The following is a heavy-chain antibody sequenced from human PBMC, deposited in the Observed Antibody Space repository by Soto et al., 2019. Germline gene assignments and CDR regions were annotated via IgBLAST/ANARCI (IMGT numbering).Heavy chain of an antibody. D-gene: IGHD3-10*01. CDR3: IGSGSYTPHGMDV. CDR1: GFTFSGSA. J-gene: IGHJ6*02. CDR2: IRSKANSYAT. V-gene: IGHV3-73*02. Sequence: EVQVVESGGGLVQPGGSLKLSCAASGFTFSGSAMHWVRQASGKGLEWVGRIRSKANSYATAYAASVKGRFTISRDDSMHTADMQMNSLKTEDTAVYYGIGSGSYTPHGMDVWGQGTTVTVSS.